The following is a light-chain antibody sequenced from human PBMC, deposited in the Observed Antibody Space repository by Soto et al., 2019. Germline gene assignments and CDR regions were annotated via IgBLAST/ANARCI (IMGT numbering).Light chain of an antibody. CDR3: QQYNSYSWT. CDR1: QGISSW. V-gene: IGKV1D-16*01. CDR2: AAS. Sequence: DIHMTQSPSSVSASVGDRVTITCRASQGISSWLAWYQQKPGKAPKLLIYAASSLQSGVPSRLSGGGSGTELTLTISRVQPDDIATYSCQQYNSYSWTCGQGTKVDIK. J-gene: IGKJ1*01.